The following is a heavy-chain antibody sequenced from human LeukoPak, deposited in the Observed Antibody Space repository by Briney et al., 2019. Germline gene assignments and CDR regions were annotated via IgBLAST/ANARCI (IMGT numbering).Heavy chain of an antibody. CDR1: GFTFSSYA. CDR2: ISGSGGST. Sequence: GGSLRLSCAASGFTFSSYAMSWVRQAPGKGLEWVSAISGSGGSTFYADSVKGRFTISRDNSKNTLYLQVNSLRAEDTAVYYCAKAEALVRAGFDYWGQGTLVTVSS. CDR3: AKAEALVRAGFDY. J-gene: IGHJ4*02. V-gene: IGHV3-23*01. D-gene: IGHD6-19*01.